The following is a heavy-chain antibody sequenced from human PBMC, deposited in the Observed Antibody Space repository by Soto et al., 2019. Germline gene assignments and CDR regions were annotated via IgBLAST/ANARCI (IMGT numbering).Heavy chain of an antibody. Sequence: LRLSCAASGFTFSSYSMNWVRQAPGKGLEWVSSISSSSYIYYADSVKGRFTISRDNAKNSLYLQMNSLRAEDTAVYYCARVRWTYCGGDCYPRDAFDIWGQGTMVTVSS. V-gene: IGHV3-21*01. CDR3: ARVRWTYCGGDCYPRDAFDI. J-gene: IGHJ3*02. D-gene: IGHD2-21*02. CDR2: ISSSSYI. CDR1: GFTFSSYS.